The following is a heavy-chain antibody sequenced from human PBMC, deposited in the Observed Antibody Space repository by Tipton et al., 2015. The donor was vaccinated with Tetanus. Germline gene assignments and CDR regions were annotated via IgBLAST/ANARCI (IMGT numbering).Heavy chain of an antibody. CDR2: IYWGSNRI. J-gene: IGHJ4*02. D-gene: IGHD3-10*01. CDR3: TKDTSPGGLDY. CDR1: GFTFGDYA. Sequence: SLRLSCAASGFTFGDYAMHWVRQDPGKGLEWVSGIYWGSNRIDYADSVKGRFTISRDNAKNSLYLQMNNLRAEDTALYYCTKDTSPGGLDYWGLGTLVTVSS. V-gene: IGHV3-9*01.